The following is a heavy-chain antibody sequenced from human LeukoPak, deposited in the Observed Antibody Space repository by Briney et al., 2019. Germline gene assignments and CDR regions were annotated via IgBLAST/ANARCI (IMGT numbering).Heavy chain of an antibody. CDR1: GFNFNIYG. CDR3: SRDGSGSGDV. Sequence: GGSLRPSCAASGFNFNIYGMNWVRQAPGKGLEWVSSISSESTNIYYTDSVKGRFTIARDNAKNSLYLQMNSLIPEDTAVYYCSRDGSGSGDVWGQGTLVTVSS. V-gene: IGHV3-21*01. J-gene: IGHJ4*02. CDR2: ISSESTNI. D-gene: IGHD2-21*02.